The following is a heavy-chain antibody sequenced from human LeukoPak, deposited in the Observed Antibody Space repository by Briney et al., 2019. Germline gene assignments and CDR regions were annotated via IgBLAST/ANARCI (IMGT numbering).Heavy chain of an antibody. CDR1: GGSISSYY. V-gene: IGHV4-59*08. Sequence: SETLSLTCTVSGGSISSYYWSWIRQPPGKGLEWIGYIYYSGSTNYNPSLTTRVAISVDTSKNQFSLKLTSVTAADTGMYFCARLGGNWNSPGRDYWGQGTLVTVSS. D-gene: IGHD3-10*01. CDR2: IYYSGST. CDR3: ARLGGNWNSPGRDY. J-gene: IGHJ4*02.